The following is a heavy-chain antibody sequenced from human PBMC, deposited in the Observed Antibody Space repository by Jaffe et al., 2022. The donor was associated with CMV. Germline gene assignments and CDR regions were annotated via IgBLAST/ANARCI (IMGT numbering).Heavy chain of an antibody. V-gene: IGHV3-30*18. CDR1: GFTFSSYG. D-gene: IGHD2-15*01. J-gene: IGHJ6*02. CDR2: ISYDGSNK. CDR3: AKDRGYCSGGSCYRDINYYYYYGMDV. Sequence: QVQLVESGGGVVQPGRSLRLSCAASGFTFSSYGMHWVRQAPGKGLEWVAVISYDGSNKYYADSVKGRFTISRDNSKNTLYLQMNSLRAEDTAVYYCAKDRGYCSGGSCYRDINYYYYYGMDVWGQGTTVTVSS.